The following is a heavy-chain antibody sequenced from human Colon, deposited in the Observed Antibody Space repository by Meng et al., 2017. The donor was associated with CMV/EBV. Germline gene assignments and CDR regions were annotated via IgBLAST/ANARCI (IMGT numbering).Heavy chain of an antibody. Sequence: GESLKISCAASGFTFTNYWMSWVRQAPGKGLEWVANVKQDGSEKYYVDSVKGRFTISRDNANNSVYLQMESLRAEDTAVYYCATLRVGDTDGFEYWGLGTLVTVSS. CDR1: GFTFTNYW. CDR2: VKQDGSEK. CDR3: ATLRVGDTDGFEY. J-gene: IGHJ4*02. V-gene: IGHV3-7*03. D-gene: IGHD1-26*01.